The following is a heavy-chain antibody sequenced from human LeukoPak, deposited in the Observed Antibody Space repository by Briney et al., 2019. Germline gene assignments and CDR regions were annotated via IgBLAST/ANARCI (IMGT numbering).Heavy chain of an antibody. Sequence: SETLSLTCAVYGGAFSGYYWSWIRQPPGKGLEWIGEINHSGSTNYNPSLKSRVTISVDTSKNQFSLKLSSVTAADTAVYYCARDRAPYCSSTSCYQGHDYWGQGTLVTVTS. CDR2: INHSGST. V-gene: IGHV4-34*01. CDR1: GGAFSGYY. J-gene: IGHJ4*02. D-gene: IGHD2-2*01. CDR3: ARDRAPYCSSTSCYQGHDY.